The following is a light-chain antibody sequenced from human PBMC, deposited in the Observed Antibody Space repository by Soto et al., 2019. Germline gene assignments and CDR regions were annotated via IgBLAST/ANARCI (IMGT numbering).Light chain of an antibody. CDR3: LQDYNFPWT. CDR2: GAS. Sequence: AIQMTQSPSSLSASVGDRVTITCRASQSIRNDLGWYQQKPGKAPKLLIYGASILRSGVPSRFSGSGSGTEFTLTVSSLQPEDFATYYCLQDYNFPWTFGQGTKVEIK. J-gene: IGKJ1*01. CDR1: QSIRND. V-gene: IGKV1-6*01.